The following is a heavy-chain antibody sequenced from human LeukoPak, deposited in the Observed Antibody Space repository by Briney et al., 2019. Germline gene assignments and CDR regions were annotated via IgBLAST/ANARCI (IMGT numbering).Heavy chain of an antibody. CDR2: ISWNSGSI. V-gene: IGHV3-9*01. CDR3: AKDISQVDYYYYYGMDV. CDR1: GFTFSSYA. Sequence: PGGSLRLSCAASGFTFSSYAMSWVRQAPGKGLEWVSGISWNSGSIGYADSVKGRFTISRDNAKSSLYLQMNSLRAEDTALYYCAKDISQVDYYYYYGMDVWGQGTTVTVSS. J-gene: IGHJ6*02.